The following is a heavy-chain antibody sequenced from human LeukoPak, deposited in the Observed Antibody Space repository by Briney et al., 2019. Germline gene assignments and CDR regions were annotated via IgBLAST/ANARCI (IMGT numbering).Heavy chain of an antibody. CDR2: INTNSGST. V-gene: IGHV1-2*02. D-gene: IGHD1-1*01. CDR1: RHIFSGYY. Sequence: ASMKVSCKASRHIFSGYYMHWVRQAPGQGLEWMAWINTNSGSTKYAQKFQGRVTLTWDTSSSTVYMELNSLRFDDTATYYCASWAYNFYYYYYMDVWGKGTTVTVSS. CDR3: ASWAYNFYYYYYMDV. J-gene: IGHJ6*03.